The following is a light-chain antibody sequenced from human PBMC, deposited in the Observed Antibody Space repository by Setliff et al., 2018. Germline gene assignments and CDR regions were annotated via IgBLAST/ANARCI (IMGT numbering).Light chain of an antibody. J-gene: IGLJ1*01. Sequence: QSALAQPASVSGSPGQSITISCTGTSSDVGTYNLVSWYQQHPGKAPKLMIYDVSTRPSGVPDRFSGSKSGNTASLTISGLQAEDEADYYCCSYGGTLYVFGTGTKVTVL. V-gene: IGLV2-23*02. CDR2: DVS. CDR3: CSYGGTLYV. CDR1: SSDVGTYNL.